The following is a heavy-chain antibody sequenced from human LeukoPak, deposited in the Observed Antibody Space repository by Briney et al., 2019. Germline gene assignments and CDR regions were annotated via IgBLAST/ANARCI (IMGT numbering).Heavy chain of an antibody. J-gene: IGHJ4*02. CDR3: ARAIKIWFGESRGFDY. CDR1: GFTFSSYG. CDR2: IWYDGSNK. Sequence: PGRSLRLSRAASGFTFSSYGMHWVRQAPGKGLEWVAVIWYDGSNKYYADSVKGRFTISRDNSKNTLYLQMNSLRAEDTAVYYCARAIKIWFGESRGFDYWGQGTLVTVSS. V-gene: IGHV3-33*01. D-gene: IGHD3-10*01.